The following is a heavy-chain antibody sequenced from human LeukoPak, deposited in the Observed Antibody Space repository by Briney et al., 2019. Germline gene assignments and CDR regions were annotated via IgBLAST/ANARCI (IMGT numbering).Heavy chain of an antibody. CDR3: ARDQWQQLADHYYYYGMDV. J-gene: IGHJ6*04. CDR2: IWYDGSNK. CDR1: GFTFSSYG. V-gene: IGHV3-33*01. D-gene: IGHD6-13*01. Sequence: GGSLRLSCAASGFTFSSYGMHWVRQAPGKGLEWVAVIWYDGSNKYYADSVKGRFTISRDNSKNTLYLQMNSLRAEDTAVYYCARDQWQQLADHYYYYGMDVWGKGTTVTVSS.